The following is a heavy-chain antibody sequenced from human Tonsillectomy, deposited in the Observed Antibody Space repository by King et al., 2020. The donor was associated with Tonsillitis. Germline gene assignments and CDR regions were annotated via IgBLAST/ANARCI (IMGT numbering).Heavy chain of an antibody. D-gene: IGHD1-26*01. CDR1: GFTFSSYS. J-gene: IGHJ3*02. V-gene: IGHV3-21*01. CDR3: ASPYSGSYFGAFDI. CDR2: ISSSISYI. Sequence: VQLVESGGGLVKPGGSLRLSCAASGFTFSSYSMNWVRQAPGKGLEWVSSISSSISYIYYADSVKGRFTISRDNAKNSLYLQMNSLRAEDTAVYYCASPYSGSYFGAFDIWGQGTMVTVSS.